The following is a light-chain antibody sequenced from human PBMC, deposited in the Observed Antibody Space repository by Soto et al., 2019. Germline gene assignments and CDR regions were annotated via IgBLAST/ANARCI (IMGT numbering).Light chain of an antibody. CDR1: QSVSSN. V-gene: IGKV3-15*01. CDR2: DAS. J-gene: IGKJ3*01. CDR3: KQYKSWPRT. Sequence: EIVMTQSPATLSVSPGERATLSCRASQSVSSNFAWYQQKPGQAPRLLIYDASTRATGIPARFSGSGSGTEFNVTGICVKSEDFAVYYCKQYKSWPRTFGQGKKVD.